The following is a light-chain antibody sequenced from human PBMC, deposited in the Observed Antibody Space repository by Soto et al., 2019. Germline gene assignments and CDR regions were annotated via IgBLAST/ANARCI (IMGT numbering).Light chain of an antibody. CDR3: CSSVGSPNWV. CDR1: SSDVGSCNC. V-gene: IGLV2-23*02. CDR2: EVN. Sequence: QSALTQPPSASGSPGQSVTISCTGTSSDVGSCNCVSWYQQHPGKAPTLMIYEVNKRPSGVSNRFSGSKSGNTASLTISGLQAEDEADYYCCSSVGSPNWVFGGGTQLTVL. J-gene: IGLJ3*02.